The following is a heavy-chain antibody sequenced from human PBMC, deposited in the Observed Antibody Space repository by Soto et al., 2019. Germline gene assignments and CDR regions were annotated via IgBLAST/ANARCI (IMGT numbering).Heavy chain of an antibody. CDR1: GYTFTSYA. V-gene: IGHV1-3*01. D-gene: IGHD3-3*01. CDR2: INAGNGNT. CDR3: ARVGHYYYGMDV. J-gene: IGHJ6*02. Sequence: ASVKVSCKASGYTFTSYAIHWVRQAPGQRLEWMGWINAGNGNTKYSQKFQGRVTITRDTSASTVYMELSSLSSEDTAVYYCARVGHYYYGMDVWGQGTTVTVSS.